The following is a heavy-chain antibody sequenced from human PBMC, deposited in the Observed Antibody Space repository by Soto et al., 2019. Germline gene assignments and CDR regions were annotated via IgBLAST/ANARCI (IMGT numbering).Heavy chain of an antibody. J-gene: IGHJ4*02. V-gene: IGHV1-3*01. D-gene: IGHD2-21*01. CDR2: IAPGNGNT. CDR1: GYTFTDYA. CDR3: AKGSRMWTPDY. Sequence: GASVKFSCKASGYTFTDYAIHWVRQAPGQRLEWMGWIAPGNGNTKYSQNFQGRVTITRDTSATTAYMELSSLRSEDTAVYYCAKGSRMWTPDYWGQGTLVTV.